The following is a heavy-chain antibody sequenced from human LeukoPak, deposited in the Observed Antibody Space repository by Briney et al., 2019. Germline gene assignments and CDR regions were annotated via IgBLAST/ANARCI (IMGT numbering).Heavy chain of an antibody. D-gene: IGHD4-23*01. CDR1: GYTYTKHW. CDR3: ARIRDGGNSHDASDV. J-gene: IGHJ3*01. CDR2: IDPSDSYT. Sequence: GESLRISCKASGYTYTKHWITWVRQMPGKGLEWMCRIDPSDSYTIYSPSFQGHVTISSDKPIGIAYLQWSSLKASDTAMYYCARIRDGGNSHDASDVWGQGTLVTVSS. V-gene: IGHV5-10-1*01.